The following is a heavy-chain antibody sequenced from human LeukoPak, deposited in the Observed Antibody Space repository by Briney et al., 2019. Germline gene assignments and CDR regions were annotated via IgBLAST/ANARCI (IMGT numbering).Heavy chain of an antibody. V-gene: IGHV3-48*03. CDR2: ISSSGSTI. D-gene: IGHD1-1*01. CDR3: ATLWAYNWNDNSDY. Sequence: GGSLRLSCAASGFTFSSYEMNWVRQAPGKGLEWVSYISSSGSTIYYADSVKGRFTISRDNAKNSLYLQMNSLRAEDTAVYYCATLWAYNWNDNSDYWGQGTLVTVSS. J-gene: IGHJ4*02. CDR1: GFTFSSYE.